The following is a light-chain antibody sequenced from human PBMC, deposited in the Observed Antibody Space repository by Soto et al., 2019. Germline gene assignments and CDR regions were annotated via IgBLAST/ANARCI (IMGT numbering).Light chain of an antibody. CDR1: NLQTKN. J-gene: IGLJ2*01. CDR2: DDN. CDR3: QVWDTNSGAV. V-gene: IGLV3-21*02. Sequence: SYVLTQPPSVSVAPGQTAIITCGGDNLQTKNVHWYQQRPGQAPVLVIYDDNDRPSGIPERFSGSNSGNLATLTLSRVEARHEADYYCQVWDTNSGAVFGGGTKLTVL.